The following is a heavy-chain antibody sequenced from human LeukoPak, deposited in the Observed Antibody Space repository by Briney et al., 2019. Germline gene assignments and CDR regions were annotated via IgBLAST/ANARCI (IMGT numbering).Heavy chain of an antibody. Sequence: GGSLRLSCAASGFTFSSYAMHWVRQAPGKGLEWVAVISYDGSNKYYADSVKGRFTISRDNSKNTLYLQMNSLRAEDTAVYYCARYVLAYDAFDIWGQGTMVTVSS. CDR3: ARYVLAYDAFDI. CDR1: GFTFSSYA. D-gene: IGHD3-16*01. CDR2: ISYDGSNK. J-gene: IGHJ3*02. V-gene: IGHV3-30*04.